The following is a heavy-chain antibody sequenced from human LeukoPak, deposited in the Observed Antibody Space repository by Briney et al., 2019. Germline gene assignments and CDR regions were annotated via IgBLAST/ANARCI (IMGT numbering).Heavy chain of an antibody. CDR2: IKSKTDGGTT. V-gene: IGHV3-15*01. D-gene: IGHD3-10*01. J-gene: IGHJ4*02. CDR3: TQGTEYYYGSGSHY. CDR1: GFTFSNAW. Sequence: GGSLRLSCAASGFTFSNAWMSWVRQAQGRGLEWVGRIKSKTDGGTTDYAAPVKGRFTISRDDSKNTLYLQMNCLKTEDTAVYYCTQGTEYYYGSGSHYWGQGTLVTVSS.